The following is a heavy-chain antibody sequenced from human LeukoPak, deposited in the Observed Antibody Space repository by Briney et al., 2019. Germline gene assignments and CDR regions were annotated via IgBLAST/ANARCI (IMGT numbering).Heavy chain of an antibody. D-gene: IGHD1-26*01. CDR1: GGSINSYY. V-gene: IGHV4-59*01. Sequence: RSETLSLTCTVSGGSINSYYWSWIRQPPGKGLEWIGYIYYSGSTNYNPSLKSRVTISVDTSKNQFSLKLSSVTAADTAVYYCAREGGDYRGQGTLVTVSS. CDR2: IYYSGST. J-gene: IGHJ4*02. CDR3: AREGGDY.